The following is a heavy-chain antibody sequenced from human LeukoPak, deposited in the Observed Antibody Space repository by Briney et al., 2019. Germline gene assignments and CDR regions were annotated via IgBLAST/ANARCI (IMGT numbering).Heavy chain of an antibody. D-gene: IGHD2-15*01. CDR2: IRYDGSNK. CDR1: GFTFSSYG. J-gene: IGHJ4*02. V-gene: IGHV3-30*02. Sequence: GGSLRLSCAASGFTFSSYGMHWVRQAPGKGLEWVAFIRYDGSNKYYADSVKGRFTISRDNSKNTLYLQMNNLRAEDTAVYYCARGILYSYDYWGQGTLVTVSS. CDR3: ARGILYSYDY.